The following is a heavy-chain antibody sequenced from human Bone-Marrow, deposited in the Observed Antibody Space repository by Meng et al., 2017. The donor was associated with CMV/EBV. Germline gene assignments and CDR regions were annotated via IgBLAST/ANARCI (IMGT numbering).Heavy chain of an antibody. J-gene: IGHJ4*02. V-gene: IGHV4-34*01. CDR3: ARGRFRHTY. D-gene: IGHD3-3*01. CDR1: GGSFSGYY. CDR2: INHSGST. Sequence: GSLRLSCAVYGGSFSGYYWSWIRQPPGKGLEWIGEINHSGSTNYNPSLKSRVTISVDTSKNQFSLKLSSVTAADTAVYFCARGRFRHTYWGQGTLVTVSS.